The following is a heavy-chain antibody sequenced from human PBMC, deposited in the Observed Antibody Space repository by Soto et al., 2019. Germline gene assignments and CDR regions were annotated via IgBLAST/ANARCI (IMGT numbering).Heavy chain of an antibody. CDR2: ISGSGGST. CDR1: GFTFSSYA. CDR3: AKDPLGSCSGGSCYPQYFQH. D-gene: IGHD2-15*01. Sequence: GGSLRLSCAASGFTFSSYAMSWVRQAPGKGLEWASAISGSGGSTYYADSVKGRFTISRDNPKNTLYLQMNSLRAEDTAVYYCAKDPLGSCSGGSCYPQYFQHWGQGTLVTVSS. J-gene: IGHJ1*01. V-gene: IGHV3-23*01.